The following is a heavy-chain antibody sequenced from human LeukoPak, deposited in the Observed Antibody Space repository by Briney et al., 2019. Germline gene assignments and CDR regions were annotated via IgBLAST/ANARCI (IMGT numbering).Heavy chain of an antibody. CDR3: ARVRDSGYLFDS. CDR1: GYTFTSYY. CDR2: INPSGGST. V-gene: IGHV1-46*01. J-gene: IGHJ5*01. Sequence: ASVKVPCKASGYTFTSYYMHWVRQAPGQGLEWMGIINPSGGSTSYAQKFQGRVTMTRDTSTNTVYMELSSLRSEDTAVYYCARVRDSGYLFDSWGQGTLVTVSS. D-gene: IGHD5-12*01.